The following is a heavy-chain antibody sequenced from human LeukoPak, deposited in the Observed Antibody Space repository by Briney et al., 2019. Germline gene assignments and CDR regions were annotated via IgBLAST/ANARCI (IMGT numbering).Heavy chain of an antibody. CDR1: GFTFSSYA. D-gene: IGHD3-10*01. J-gene: IGHJ6*03. Sequence: GGSLRLSCAASGFTFSSYAMSWVRQAPGKGLEWVSAISGSGGSTYYADSVKGRFTISRDNSKNTLYLQMNSLRAEDTAVYYCARRGIRYYYGSGSDSSMDVWGKGTTVTVSS. CDR3: ARRGIRYYYGSGSDSSMDV. V-gene: IGHV3-23*01. CDR2: ISGSGGST.